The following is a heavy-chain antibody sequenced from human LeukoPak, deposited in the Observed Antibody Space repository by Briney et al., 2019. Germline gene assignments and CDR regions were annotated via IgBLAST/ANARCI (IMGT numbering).Heavy chain of an antibody. D-gene: IGHD6-6*01. CDR2: ISSSSSTI. CDR1: GFTFSSYS. J-gene: IGHJ4*02. Sequence: PGGSLRLSCAASGFTFSSYSMNWVRQAPGKGLEWVSYISSSSSTIYYADSVKGRFTISRDNAKNSLYLQMNSLRAEDTAVYYCARDTYTYSSSSAIDYWGQGTLVTVSS. CDR3: ARDTYTYSSSSAIDY. V-gene: IGHV3-48*01.